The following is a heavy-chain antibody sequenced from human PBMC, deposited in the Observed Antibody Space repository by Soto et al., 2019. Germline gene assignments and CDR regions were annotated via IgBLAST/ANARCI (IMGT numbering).Heavy chain of an antibody. Sequence: VSLRLSCAASGFTFSNDWMHWVRQAPGKGLEWVSRINADGGSTHYADSVRGRFTISRDNAKNTLFLQLNSLRVEDTAIYYCIKVLTRGVGVPRFYFDSWGQGTLVTVSS. V-gene: IGHV3-74*01. CDR1: GFTFSNDW. CDR3: IKVLTRGVGVPRFYFDS. CDR2: INADGGST. J-gene: IGHJ4*02. D-gene: IGHD3-9*01.